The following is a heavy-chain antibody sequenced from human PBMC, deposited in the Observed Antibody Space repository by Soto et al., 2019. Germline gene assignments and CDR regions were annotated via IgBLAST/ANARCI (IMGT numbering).Heavy chain of an antibody. D-gene: IGHD6-19*01. CDR1: GFTFSTYS. J-gene: IGHJ4*02. CDR2: ISSSSTYI. Sequence: PGGSLRLSCAASGFTFSTYSMNWVRQAPGKGLEWVSYISSSSTYIYYADSVKGRFTISRDNAKNSLYLQMNSPRAEDTAVYYCLIAVAGSFAPDYWGQGTLVTVSS. V-gene: IGHV3-21*01. CDR3: LIAVAGSFAPDY.